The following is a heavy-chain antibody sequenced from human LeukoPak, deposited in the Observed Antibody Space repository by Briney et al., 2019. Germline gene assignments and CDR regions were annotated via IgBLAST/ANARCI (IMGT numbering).Heavy chain of an antibody. V-gene: IGHV4-59*01. Sequence: TSETLSLTCTVSGGSISSYYWSWIRQPAGKGLEWIGYIYYRVTSDYNPSLKSRATMSVDMSTRQISLKLSSVTAADTAVYYCARAVGGDGSGSLWGPGTLVTVSS. CDR1: GGSISSYY. CDR3: ARAVGGDGSGSL. D-gene: IGHD3-10*01. J-gene: IGHJ4*02. CDR2: IYYRVTS.